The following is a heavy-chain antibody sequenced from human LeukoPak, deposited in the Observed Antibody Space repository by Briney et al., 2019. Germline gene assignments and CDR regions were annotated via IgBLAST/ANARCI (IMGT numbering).Heavy chain of an antibody. CDR2: IYSGGST. V-gene: IGHV3-66*01. Sequence: PGGSLRLSCAASEFSVGSNYMTWVRQAPGKGLEWVSLIYSGGSTYYADSVKGRFTISRDNSKNTLYLQMNSLRAEDTAVYYCARDSTNYYGSGSYSPGRFDYWGQGTLVTVSS. CDR1: EFSVGSNY. CDR3: ARDSTNYYGSGSYSPGRFDY. D-gene: IGHD3-10*01. J-gene: IGHJ4*02.